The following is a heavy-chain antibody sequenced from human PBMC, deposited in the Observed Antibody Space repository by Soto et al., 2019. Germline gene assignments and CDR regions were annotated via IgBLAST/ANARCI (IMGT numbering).Heavy chain of an antibody. CDR2: IYPTGTT. J-gene: IGHJ6*02. CDR1: GGSISSSNW. V-gene: IGHV4-4*02. D-gene: IGHD2-21*02. CDR3: SRGGDRTGYFYYGLDV. Sequence: SETLSLTCDVSGGSISSSNWWTWVRQPPGKGLEWIGEIYPTGTTNYNPSLRSRVTISVDKSKNQFSLKLTSVTAADTAVYYCSRGGDRTGYFYYGLDVWGQGTTVTVSS.